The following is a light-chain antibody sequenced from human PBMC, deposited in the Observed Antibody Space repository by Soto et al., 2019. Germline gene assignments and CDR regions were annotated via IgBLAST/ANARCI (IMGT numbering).Light chain of an antibody. CDR1: QSMRSL. CDR3: QQYQTYST. J-gene: IGKJ5*01. Sequence: DIQMTQSPSTLSASVGDRVTITCRASQSMRSLLAWYQQKPGKAPKVLIYDASSLGSGVPSRFSGSGSGTEFTLTISSLQPDDFATYFCQQYQTYSTFGQGTRLDIK. V-gene: IGKV1-5*01. CDR2: DAS.